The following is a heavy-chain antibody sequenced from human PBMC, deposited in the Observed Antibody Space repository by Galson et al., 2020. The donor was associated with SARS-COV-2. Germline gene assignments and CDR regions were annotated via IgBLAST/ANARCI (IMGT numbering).Heavy chain of an antibody. CDR3: ARVDYNILTGYDY. CDR1: GFTFSSYE. CDR2: ISNGDRTI. D-gene: IGHD3-9*01. J-gene: IGHJ4*02. Sequence: GESLKISCAASGFTFSSYEMNWVRQAPGKGLEWVSYISNGDRTIYYADSVKGRFTISRDNAKNSLYLQMNRLRAEDTAVYYCARVDYNILTGYDYWGQGTLVTVSS. V-gene: IGHV3-48*03.